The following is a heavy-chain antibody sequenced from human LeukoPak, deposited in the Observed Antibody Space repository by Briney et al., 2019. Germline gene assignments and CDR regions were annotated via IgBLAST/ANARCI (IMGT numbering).Heavy chain of an antibody. Sequence: GGSLRLSCAASGFTFSSYSMNWVRQAPGKGLEWVSSISSSSSYIYYADSVKGRFTISRDNAKNSLYLQMNSLRAEDTAVYYCARDRCSGGRCYSLSVGYMDVWGKGTTVTVSS. J-gene: IGHJ6*03. CDR3: ARDRCSGGRCYSLSVGYMDV. CDR2: ISSSSSYI. D-gene: IGHD2-15*01. CDR1: GFTFSSYS. V-gene: IGHV3-21*01.